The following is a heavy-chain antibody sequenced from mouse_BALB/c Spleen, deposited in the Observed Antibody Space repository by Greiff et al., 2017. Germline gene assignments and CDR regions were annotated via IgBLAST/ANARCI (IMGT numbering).Heavy chain of an antibody. J-gene: IGHJ1*01. CDR1: GFTFSNYW. V-gene: IGHV6-6*02. Sequence: EVHLVESGGGLVQPGGSMKLSCVASGFTFSNYWMNWVRQSPEKGLEWVAEIRLKSNNYATHYAESVKGRFTISRDDSKSSVYLQMNNLRAEDTGIYYCTRLELRDHWYFDVWGARTTVTVSS. CDR2: IRLKSNNYAT. CDR3: TRLELRDHWYFDV. D-gene: IGHD1-1*01.